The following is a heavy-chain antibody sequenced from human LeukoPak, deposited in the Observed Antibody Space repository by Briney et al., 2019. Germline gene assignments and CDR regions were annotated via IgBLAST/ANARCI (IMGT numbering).Heavy chain of an antibody. Sequence: GGSLRLSCAASGFTVSSNYMSWVRQAPGKGLEWVSVIYSGGSTYYADSVKGRFTNSRDNSKNTLYLQMNSLRAEDTAVYYCARVPGIAAANDAFDIWGQGTMVTVSS. CDR1: GFTVSSNY. V-gene: IGHV3-53*01. D-gene: IGHD6-13*01. CDR3: ARVPGIAAANDAFDI. J-gene: IGHJ3*02. CDR2: IYSGGST.